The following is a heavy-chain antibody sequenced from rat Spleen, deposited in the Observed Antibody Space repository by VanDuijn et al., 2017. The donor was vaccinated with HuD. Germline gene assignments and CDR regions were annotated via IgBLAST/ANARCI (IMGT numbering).Heavy chain of an antibody. CDR1: GFIFSNYY. CDR2: ITTGGANT. V-gene: IGHV5-25*01. CDR3: ARRHYGYTDYFDY. Sequence: EVQLVESGGGLVQPGRSLKLPCAASGFIFSNYYMVWVRQAPTKGLEWVASITTGGANTFYRDSVKGRFTISRDNAKSTLSLQMDSLRSEDTATYYCARRHYGYTDYFDYWGQGVMVTVSS. J-gene: IGHJ2*01. D-gene: IGHD1-9*01.